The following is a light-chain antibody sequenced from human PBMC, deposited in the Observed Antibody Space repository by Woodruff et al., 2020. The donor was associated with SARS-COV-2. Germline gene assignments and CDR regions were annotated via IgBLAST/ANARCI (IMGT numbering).Light chain of an antibody. J-gene: IGKJ2*01. CDR3: HQSSVLPYT. CDR2: YAS. Sequence: LILRRYLPGNQHKPDQSPKLLIKYASQSISGVSSRFSGSGSGTDFTLTINSLEAEDAATYYCHQSSVLPYTFGQGTK. V-gene: IGKV6-21*02. CDR1: LILRRY.